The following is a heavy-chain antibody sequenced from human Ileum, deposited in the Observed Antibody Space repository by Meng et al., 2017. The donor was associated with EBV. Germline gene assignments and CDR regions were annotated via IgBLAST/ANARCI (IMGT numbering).Heavy chain of an antibody. Sequence: QVQLQESGPGLVQPSGTLSLTCDVSGGSISSDYWWSWVRQSPGKGLEWIGEILHTGSTNYNPSLGSRVTMSVDKSKNQFSLKVTSVTVADTAVYYCARDPRSGWQYSFDHWGLGTLVTVAS. D-gene: IGHD6-19*01. J-gene: IGHJ4*02. CDR3: ARDPRSGWQYSFDH. CDR1: GGSISSDYW. CDR2: ILHTGST. V-gene: IGHV4-4*02.